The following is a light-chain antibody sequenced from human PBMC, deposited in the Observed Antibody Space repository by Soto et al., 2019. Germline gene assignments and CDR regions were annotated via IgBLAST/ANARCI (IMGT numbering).Light chain of an antibody. CDR2: RAS. Sequence: EIVMTQSPATLSMSPGERATLSCTASHYVYSNVDWLQQRPGQAPRLLIYRASARATGTPARFSGSWSVTEFTLTITSLQSEDFAVYYCQQYHNLWTVEQGTEVEI. CDR3: QQYHNLWT. J-gene: IGKJ1*01. CDR1: HYVYSN. V-gene: IGKV3-15*01.